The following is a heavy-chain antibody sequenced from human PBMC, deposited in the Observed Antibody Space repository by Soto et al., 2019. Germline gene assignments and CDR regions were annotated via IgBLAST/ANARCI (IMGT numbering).Heavy chain of an antibody. V-gene: IGHV3-11*01. J-gene: IGHJ5*02. CDR3: ARNTYYDFWTGYPNWFDP. CDR2: ISNTGNIK. D-gene: IGHD3-3*01. Sequence: VGSLRLSCEASGFIFSTYWAWIRQAPGKGLEWVSYISNTGNIKHYADSVRGRFTISRDNAKNSLFLQMNSLRAEDTAVYYCARNTYYDFWTGYPNWFDPWGQGTLVTVSS. CDR1: GFIFSTY.